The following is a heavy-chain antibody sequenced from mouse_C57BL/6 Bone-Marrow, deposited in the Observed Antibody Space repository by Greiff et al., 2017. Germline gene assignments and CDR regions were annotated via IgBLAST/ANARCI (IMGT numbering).Heavy chain of an antibody. Sequence: VQLQQPGAELVKPGASVKMSCKASGYTFTSYWITWVKKRPGQGLEWIGDIYPGSGSTNYNEKFKSKATLTLDTSSSTAYMQLSSLTSEDSAVYYCASSYDYDWAWFAYCGQGTLVTVSA. CDR3: ASSYDYDWAWFAY. D-gene: IGHD2-4*01. J-gene: IGHJ3*01. CDR1: GYTFTSYW. V-gene: IGHV1-55*01. CDR2: IYPGSGST.